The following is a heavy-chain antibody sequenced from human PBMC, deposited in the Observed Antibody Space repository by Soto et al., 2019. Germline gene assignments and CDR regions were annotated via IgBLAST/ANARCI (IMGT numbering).Heavy chain of an antibody. CDR3: ARDGLSVPAAPWSYYYGMDV. J-gene: IGHJ6*02. D-gene: IGHD2-2*01. CDR1: GFTFGSYT. Sequence: PGGSLRLSCAASGFTFGSYTMSWVRQAPGKGLEWVSSICGYGGNTFYADSVKGRFTISRDNSKNTLYLQMNSLRAEDTAVYYCARDGLSVPAAPWSYYYGMDVWGQGTTVTVSS. CDR2: ICGYGGNT. V-gene: IGHV3-23*01.